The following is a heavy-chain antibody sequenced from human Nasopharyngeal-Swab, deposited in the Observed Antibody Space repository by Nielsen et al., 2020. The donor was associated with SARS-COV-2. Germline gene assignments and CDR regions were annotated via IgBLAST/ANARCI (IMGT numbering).Heavy chain of an antibody. CDR1: GFTFNIYA. J-gene: IGHJ4*02. V-gene: IGHV3-23*01. D-gene: IGHD1-26*01. CDR3: AKVLGATTSFDY. CDR2: ISASGGST. Sequence: GESLKISCLASGFTFNIYAMAWVRRTPGRGLQWVSGISASGGSTYYTDSVKGRFAVSRDNSRNTLYLQMHSLRVEDTALYYCAKVLGATTSFDYWGQGTLVTVSS.